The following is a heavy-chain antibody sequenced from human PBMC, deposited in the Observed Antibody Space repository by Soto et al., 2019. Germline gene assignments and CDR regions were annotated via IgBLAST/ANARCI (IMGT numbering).Heavy chain of an antibody. Sequence: TLSLTCAVSVGSMSGGGYSWSWIRQPPGKGLEWIGYIYHSGSTYYNPSLKSRVTISVDRSKNQFSLKLSSVTAADTAVYYCARGYCSGRSCLHHWFDPWGQGTLVTVSS. J-gene: IGHJ5*02. CDR1: VGSMSGGGYS. V-gene: IGHV4-30-2*01. CDR3: ARGYCSGRSCLHHWFDP. CDR2: IYHSGST. D-gene: IGHD2-15*01.